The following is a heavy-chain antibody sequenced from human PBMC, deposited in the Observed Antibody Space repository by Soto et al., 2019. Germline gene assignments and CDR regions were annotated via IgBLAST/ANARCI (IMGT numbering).Heavy chain of an antibody. V-gene: IGHV4-61*01. CDR1: GDSISRGSYY. Sequence: PSETLSLTCSVSGDSISRGSYYWTWIRQSPGKGLEWIGYSFYSGSVSYNPSLKSRVTISVDTSKNQFSLKLTSVSAADTAVYYCVRDRGRDGYNKPDFWGQGTLVTVSS. J-gene: IGHJ4*02. CDR3: VRDRGRDGYNKPDF. CDR2: SFYSGSV. D-gene: IGHD5-12*01.